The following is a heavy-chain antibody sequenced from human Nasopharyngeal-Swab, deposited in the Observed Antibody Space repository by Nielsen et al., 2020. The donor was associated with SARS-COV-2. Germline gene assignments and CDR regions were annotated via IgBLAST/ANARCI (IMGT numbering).Heavy chain of an antibody. CDR3: ARVSTTRNWFDP. Sequence: ASVKVSCKTSGYTFSSNGITWVRQAPGQGLEWMGWISAYNSHTNYAQKVQGRVTMTTDTSTSTAYMELRSLRADDTAVYYCARVSTTRNWFDPWGQGALVTVSS. V-gene: IGHV1-18*01. J-gene: IGHJ5*02. CDR1: GYTFSSNG. CDR2: ISAYNSHT. D-gene: IGHD1-1*01.